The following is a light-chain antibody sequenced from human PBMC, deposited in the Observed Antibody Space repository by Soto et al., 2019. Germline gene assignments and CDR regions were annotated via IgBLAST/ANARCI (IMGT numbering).Light chain of an antibody. CDR1: SSNIGNNY. CDR3: GTWDSSLSAYV. Sequence: QSVLTQPPSVSAAPGQKVTISCSGSSSNIGNNYVSWYQQLPGTAPKLLIYDNNKRPSGIPDRFSGSKSGTSATLGITGLQTGYEADYYCGTWDSSLSAYVFGTGTQLTVL. J-gene: IGLJ1*01. V-gene: IGLV1-51*01. CDR2: DNN.